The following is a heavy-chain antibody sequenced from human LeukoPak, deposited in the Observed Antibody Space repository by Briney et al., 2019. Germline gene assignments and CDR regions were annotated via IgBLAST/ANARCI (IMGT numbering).Heavy chain of an antibody. D-gene: IGHD6-19*01. CDR3: ARVPIAVAGTVDFDY. Sequence: GGSLRLSCAASGFTFSSYAMSWVRQAPGKGLEWVSAISSSSSTIYYADSVKGRFTISRDNAKNSLYLQMNSLRAEDTAVYYCARVPIAVAGTVDFDYWGQGTLVTVSS. CDR2: ISSSSSTI. V-gene: IGHV3-48*04. CDR1: GFTFSSYA. J-gene: IGHJ4*02.